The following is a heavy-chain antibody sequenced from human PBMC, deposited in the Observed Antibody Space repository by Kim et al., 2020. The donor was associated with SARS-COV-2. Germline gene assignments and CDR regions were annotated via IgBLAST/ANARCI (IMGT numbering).Heavy chain of an antibody. V-gene: IGHV3-30*18. J-gene: IGHJ3*02. D-gene: IGHD5-18*01. CDR2: ISYDGSNK. Sequence: GGSLRLSCAASGFTFSSYGMHWVRQAPGKGLEWVALISYDGSNKYYADSVKGRFTISRGNSKNTLYLQMNSLRAEDTAVYYCAKGRVDTALIEYDAFDI. CDR1: GFTFSSYG. CDR3: AKGRVDTALIEYDAFDI.